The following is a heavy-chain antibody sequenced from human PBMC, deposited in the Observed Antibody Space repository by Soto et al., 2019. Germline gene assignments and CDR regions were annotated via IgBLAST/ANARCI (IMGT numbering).Heavy chain of an antibody. J-gene: IGHJ3*01. D-gene: IGHD1-20*01. CDR1: GGSVSSGSFY. V-gene: IGHV4-39*01. CDR2: IYYNGDT. Sequence: QLQLKQSGPGLVKPWETLSLTCTVSGGSVSSGSFYWGWIRQPPGKGLEWIGDIYYNGDTYYNPSLKSRVTISVETSENQFTLKLRYVTAADTAVYYCARRDMDNWNQGHAIAFWGQGTMVAVSS. CDR3: ARRDMDNWNQGHAIAF.